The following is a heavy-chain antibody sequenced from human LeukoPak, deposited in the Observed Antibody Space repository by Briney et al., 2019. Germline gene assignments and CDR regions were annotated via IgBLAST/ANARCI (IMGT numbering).Heavy chain of an antibody. V-gene: IGHV4-30-4*01. Sequence: SETLSLTCAVYGGSFSGYYWSWIRQPPGKGLEWIGYIYDSGSTYYNPSLKSRITISVDTSENRFSLKLSSVTATDTAVYYCARDCSGGSCYGAFDIWGQGTMVTVSS. J-gene: IGHJ3*02. CDR3: ARDCSGGSCYGAFDI. CDR1: GGSFSGYY. CDR2: IYDSGST. D-gene: IGHD2-15*01.